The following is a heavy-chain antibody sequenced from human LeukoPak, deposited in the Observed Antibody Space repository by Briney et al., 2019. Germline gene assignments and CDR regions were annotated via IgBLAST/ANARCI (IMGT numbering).Heavy chain of an antibody. CDR1: GGTFSSYA. V-gene: IGHV1-69*05. CDR2: IIPIFGTA. D-gene: IGHD2-2*01. Sequence: GASVKVSCKASGGTFSSYAISWVRQAPGQGLEWMEGIIPIFGTANYAQKFQGRVTITTDESTSTAYMELSSLRSEDTAVYYCARDGGGVVVPAAMNYWGQGTLVTVSS. J-gene: IGHJ4*02. CDR3: ARDGGGVVVPAAMNY.